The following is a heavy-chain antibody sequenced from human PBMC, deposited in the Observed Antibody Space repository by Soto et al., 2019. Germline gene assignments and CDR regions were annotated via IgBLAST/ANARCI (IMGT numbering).Heavy chain of an antibody. Sequence: QVQLVQSGAEVKKPGSSVKVSCKASGGTFSSYTISWVRQAPGQGLEWMGRIIPILGIANYAQKFQGRVTINADKSTSTAYMELSSLRSEDTAVYYCARDRPGGYSYAPIDYWGQGTLVTVSS. CDR1: GGTFSSYT. V-gene: IGHV1-69*08. CDR2: IIPILGIA. D-gene: IGHD5-18*01. J-gene: IGHJ4*02. CDR3: ARDRPGGYSYAPIDY.